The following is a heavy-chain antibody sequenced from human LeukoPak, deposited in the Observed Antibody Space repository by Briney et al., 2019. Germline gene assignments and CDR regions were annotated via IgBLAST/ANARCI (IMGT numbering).Heavy chain of an antibody. V-gene: IGHV3-11*04. J-gene: IGHJ4*02. CDR1: GFTFSDYY. CDR3: ARDVWGIYDSSGD. D-gene: IGHD3-22*01. Sequence: KSGGSLRLSCAASGFTFSDYYMSWIRQAPGKGLEWVAYISSSGSTIYYADSVKGRFTVSRDNAKNSLYLQMNSLRAEDTAVYYCARDVWGIYDSSGDWGQGTLVTVSS. CDR2: ISSSGSTI.